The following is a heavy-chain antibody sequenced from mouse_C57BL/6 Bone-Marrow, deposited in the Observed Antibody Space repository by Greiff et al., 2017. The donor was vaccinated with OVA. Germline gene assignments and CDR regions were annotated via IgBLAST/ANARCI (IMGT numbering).Heavy chain of an antibody. CDR1: GYTFTDYE. CDR2: IDPETGGT. CDR3: TRSGLGRRYYFDY. Sequence: VQLQQSGAELVRPGASVTLSCKASGYTFTDYEMHWVKQTPVHGLEWIGAIDPETGGTAYNQKFKGKAILTADKSSSTAYMELRSLTSEDSAVYYCTRSGLGRRYYFDYWGQGTTLTVSS. J-gene: IGHJ2*01. V-gene: IGHV1-15*01. D-gene: IGHD4-1*01.